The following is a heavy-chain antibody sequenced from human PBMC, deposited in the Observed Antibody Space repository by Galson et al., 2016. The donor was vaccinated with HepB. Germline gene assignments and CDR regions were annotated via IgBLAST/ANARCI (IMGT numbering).Heavy chain of an antibody. D-gene: IGHD6-19*01. V-gene: IGHV1-46*01. J-gene: IGHJ4*02. Sequence: SVKVSCKASGYTFTNYYMHWVRQAPRQGLQWMGIINPTGSSTSYAQKFQGRVTLTRDTSTSTVYMELSSLRSEDTAVYYCARPPQWLEHFDYWGQGTLVTVSS. CDR3: ARPPQWLEHFDY. CDR2: INPTGSST. CDR1: GYTFTNYY.